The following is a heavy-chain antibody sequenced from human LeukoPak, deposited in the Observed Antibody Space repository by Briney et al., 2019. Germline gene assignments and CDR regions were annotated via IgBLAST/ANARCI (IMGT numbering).Heavy chain of an antibody. J-gene: IGHJ4*02. CDR1: GGTFSSYA. D-gene: IGHD2-15*01. CDR2: IIPIFGTA. CDR3: AVRSLLLDVIDY. Sequence: SVKVSCKASGGTFSSYAISWVRQAPGQGLEWMGGIIPIFGTANYAQKFQGRVTITVDKSTSTAYMELSSLRSEDTAVYYCAVRSLLLDVIDYWGQGTLVTVSS. V-gene: IGHV1-69*06.